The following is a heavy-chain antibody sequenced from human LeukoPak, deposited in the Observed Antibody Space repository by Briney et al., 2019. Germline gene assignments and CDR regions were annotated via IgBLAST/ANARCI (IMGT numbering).Heavy chain of an antibody. D-gene: IGHD4-17*01. Sequence: PSETLSLTCTVSGYSINSGYYWGWIRQPPGKALEWIGSMFHSGSTYYTPSLKSRVTISVDTSKNQFSLQLSSVTAAGTALYYCARDDYGDYNNPYFDNWGQGTLVTVSS. CDR2: MFHSGST. CDR1: GYSINSGYY. CDR3: ARDDYGDYNNPYFDN. J-gene: IGHJ4*02. V-gene: IGHV4-38-2*02.